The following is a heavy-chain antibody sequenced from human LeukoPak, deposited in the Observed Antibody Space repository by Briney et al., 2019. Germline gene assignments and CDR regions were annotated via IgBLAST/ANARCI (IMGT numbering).Heavy chain of an antibody. V-gene: IGHV3-21*01. D-gene: IGHD2-21*02. CDR1: GFTFSRYS. Sequence: GGSLRLSCAASGFTFSRYSMNWVRQAPGKGLEWVSSISISSNYKYYPDSLKGRFTISRDKAKNSLYLQMNSLRAEDTAVYYCAKDDSVVVTDKRYNWFDPWGQGTLVTVSS. CDR2: ISISSNYK. CDR3: AKDDSVVVTDKRYNWFDP. J-gene: IGHJ5*02.